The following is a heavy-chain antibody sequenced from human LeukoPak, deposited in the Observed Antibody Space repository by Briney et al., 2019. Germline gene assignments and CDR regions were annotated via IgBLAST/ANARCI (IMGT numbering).Heavy chain of an antibody. CDR2: IYYSGST. J-gene: IGHJ4*02. CDR3: AREQNSRAGYFDY. Sequence: KASETLSLTCAVSGGSISSGGYSWSWIRQPPGKGLEWIGYIYYSGSTYYNPSLKSRVTISVDTSKNQFSLKLSSVTAADTAVYYCAREQNSRAGYFDYWGQGPLVTVPS. CDR1: GGSISSGGYS. V-gene: IGHV4-30-4*07. D-gene: IGHD5-24*01.